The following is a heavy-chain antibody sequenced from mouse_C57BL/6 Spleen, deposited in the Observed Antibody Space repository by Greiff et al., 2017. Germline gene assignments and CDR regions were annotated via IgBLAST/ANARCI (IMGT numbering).Heavy chain of an antibody. J-gene: IGHJ2*01. V-gene: IGHV1-18*01. CDR2: INPNNGGT. CDR3: ARRGFTTVLASYYFDY. CDR1: GYTFTDYN. Sequence: EVQLQQSGPELVKPGASVKIPCKASGYTFTDYNMDWVKQSHGKSLEWIGDINPNNGGTIYNQKFKGKATLTVDKSSSTAYMELRSLTSEDTAVYYCARRGFTTVLASYYFDYWGQGTTLTVSS. D-gene: IGHD1-1*01.